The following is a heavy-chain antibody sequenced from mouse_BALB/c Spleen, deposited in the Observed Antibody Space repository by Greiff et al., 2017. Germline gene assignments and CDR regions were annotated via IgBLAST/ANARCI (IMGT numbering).Heavy chain of an antibody. Sequence: GQLQQPGAELVRPGASVKLSCKASGYTFTSYWINWVKQRPGQGLEWIGNIYPSDSYTNYNQKFKDKATLTVDKSSSTAYMQLSSPTSEDSAVYYCTRRNGNYGPYYYAMDYWGQGTSVTVSS. J-gene: IGHJ4*01. D-gene: IGHD2-1*01. CDR1: GYTFTSYW. CDR2: IYPSDSYT. CDR3: TRRNGNYGPYYYAMDY. V-gene: IGHV1-69*02.